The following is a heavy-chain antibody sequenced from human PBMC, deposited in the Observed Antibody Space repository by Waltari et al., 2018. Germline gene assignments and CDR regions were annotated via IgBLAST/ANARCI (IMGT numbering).Heavy chain of an antibody. CDR2: FDPQDGQT. Sequence: QVQLVQSGTEVKKPGASVKVSCKVFEYTLTELSMHWVRQAPGKGLEWMGSFDPQDGQTIYAQKFQGRVTMTEDISTDTAYMELSSLRSDDTAVYYCAAGHILTPSDLHFWGQGTLVTVSS. J-gene: IGHJ4*02. D-gene: IGHD2-21*02. CDR3: AAGHILTPSDLHF. V-gene: IGHV1-24*01. CDR1: EYTLTELS.